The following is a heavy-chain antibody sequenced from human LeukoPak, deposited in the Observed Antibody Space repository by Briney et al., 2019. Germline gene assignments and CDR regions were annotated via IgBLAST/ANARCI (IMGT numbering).Heavy chain of an antibody. CDR1: GGSISSYY. CDR3: ARGQDVTAHYYYYYMDV. J-gene: IGHJ6*03. V-gene: IGHV4-4*09. Sequence: SETLSLTCTVSGGSISSYYWSWVRQPPGNGLEWIGYIYTSGSTNYNPSLKSRVTISVDTSKNQFSLKLSSVTAADTAVYYCARGQDVTAHYYYYYMDVWGKGTTVTVSS. CDR2: IYTSGST. D-gene: IGHD2-21*02.